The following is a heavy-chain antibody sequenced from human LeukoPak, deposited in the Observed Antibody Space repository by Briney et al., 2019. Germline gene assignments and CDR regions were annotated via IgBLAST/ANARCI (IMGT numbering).Heavy chain of an antibody. V-gene: IGHV1-18*01. J-gene: IGHJ4*02. CDR2: ISTFDRKT. D-gene: IGHD2-2*01. CDR1: GYNLASYL. Sequence: ASVKVSCKTSGYNLASYLLTWVRQTPGQGLEWMGWISTFDRKTKNAQKFQGRVSMAIDTSTKTASLELWSLKSDDSAVYYCARGRYCSSTSCSPSFYFDFWGQGTLVTVSS. CDR3: ARGRYCSSTSCSPSFYFDF.